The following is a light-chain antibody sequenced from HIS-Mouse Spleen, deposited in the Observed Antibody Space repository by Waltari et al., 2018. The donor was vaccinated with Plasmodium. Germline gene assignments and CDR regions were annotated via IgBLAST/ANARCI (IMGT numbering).Light chain of an antibody. V-gene: IGLV2-8*01. CDR1: SSDVGGYTY. J-gene: IGLJ2*01. CDR3: SSYAGSNNLV. CDR2: EVS. Sequence: QSALTQPPSASGSPGPSVTISCTATSSDVGGYTYVSWYQQHPGKAPKLMIYEVSKRPSGGPDRFSGSKSGNTASLTVSGLQAEDEADYYCSSYAGSNNLVFGGGTKLTVL.